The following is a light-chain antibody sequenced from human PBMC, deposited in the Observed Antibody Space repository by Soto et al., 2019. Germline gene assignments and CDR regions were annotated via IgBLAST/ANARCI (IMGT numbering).Light chain of an antibody. CDR2: GNN. CDR3: ATWDSSLSAWL. J-gene: IGLJ3*02. CDR1: SSNIGAGYA. Sequence: QSVLTQPPSVSGAPGQRVTISCTGSSSNIGAGYAVHWFQQLPGIAPKLLIFGNNNRPSGVPDRFSGSKSGTSASLAITGLQAEDEGDYYCATWDSSLSAWLFGGGTQLTVL. V-gene: IGLV1-40*01.